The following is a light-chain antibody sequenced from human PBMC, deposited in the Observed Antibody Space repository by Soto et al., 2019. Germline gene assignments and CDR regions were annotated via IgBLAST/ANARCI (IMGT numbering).Light chain of an antibody. CDR1: QSAGNF. J-gene: IGKJ5*01. CDR3: QQHNQWPIT. V-gene: IGKV3D-15*01. Sequence: EIVMTHSPATLSVSPGETASLSCRASQSAGNFLAWYQQKPGQAPRLLIYYISTRATGIPARFSGSGSGTEFTLTINSLQSEDSAVYYCQQHNQWPITFGQGTRLEI. CDR2: YIS.